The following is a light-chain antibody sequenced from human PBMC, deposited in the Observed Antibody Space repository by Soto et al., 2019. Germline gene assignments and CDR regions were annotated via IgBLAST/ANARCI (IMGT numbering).Light chain of an antibody. CDR2: AAS. V-gene: IGKV3-20*01. Sequence: EIVLTQSPGTLSLSPGERATLSCRASQSVNSNYLGWYQKKPAQAPRLLIYAASSRATGVPDRFSGSGSGTDFTLTISRLEPEDFALYYCQQYGTSPYTFGQGTKLEIK. CDR3: QQYGTSPYT. J-gene: IGKJ2*01. CDR1: QSVNSNY.